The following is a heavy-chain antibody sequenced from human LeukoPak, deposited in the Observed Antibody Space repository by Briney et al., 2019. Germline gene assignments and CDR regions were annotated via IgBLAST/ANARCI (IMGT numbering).Heavy chain of an antibody. D-gene: IGHD6-19*01. V-gene: IGHV3-30*03. J-gene: IGHJ6*04. CDR2: ISYDGSNK. CDR3: AREGTAVAGEDYYYGMDV. CDR1: GFTFSSHG. Sequence: GGSLRLSCAASGFTFSSHGMHWVRQAPGKGLEWVAVISYDGSNKYYADSVKGRFTISRDNSKNTLYLQMNSLRAEDTAVYYCAREGTAVAGEDYYYGMDVWGKGTTVTVSS.